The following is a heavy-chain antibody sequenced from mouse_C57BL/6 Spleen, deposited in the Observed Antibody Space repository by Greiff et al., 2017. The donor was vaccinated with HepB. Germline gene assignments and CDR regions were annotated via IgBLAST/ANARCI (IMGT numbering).Heavy chain of an antibody. J-gene: IGHJ4*01. Sequence: EVQLVESGGDLVKPGGSLKLSCAASGFTFSSYGMSWVRQTPDKRLEWVATISSGGSYTYYPDSVKGRFTISRDNAKNTLYLQMSSLKSEDTAMYYCASLGSSSGDYWGQGTSVTVSS. CDR2: ISSGGSYT. CDR3: ASLGSSSGDY. CDR1: GFTFSSYG. D-gene: IGHD1-1*01. V-gene: IGHV5-6*01.